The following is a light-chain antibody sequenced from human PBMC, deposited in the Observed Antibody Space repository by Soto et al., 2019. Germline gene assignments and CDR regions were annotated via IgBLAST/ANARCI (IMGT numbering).Light chain of an antibody. J-gene: IGLJ1*01. V-gene: IGLV2-8*01. CDR2: EVN. CDR1: SSDVGGYNY. CDR3: SSYVGTKSYV. Sequence: QSVLTQPPSASGSPGQSVTISCTGTSSDVGGYNYVSWYQQYPGKAPQLVIYEVNKRPSGVPDRFSGPKSGNTASLTVSGLQAEDEADYYCSSYVGTKSYVFGTGTKVTVL.